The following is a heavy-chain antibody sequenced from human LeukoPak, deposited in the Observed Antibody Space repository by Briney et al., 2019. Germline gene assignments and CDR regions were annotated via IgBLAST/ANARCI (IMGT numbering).Heavy chain of an antibody. Sequence: GGSLRLSCAASGFRLSGYWMTWVRQAPGKGLEWVARLHADGVEQNYVDSVTGRFTMSRDNAKNSLDLQMNSLRVEDTAVYYCARGGYSFDYLGQGTLVVVST. D-gene: IGHD5-18*01. CDR3: ARGGYSFDY. CDR2: LHADGVEQ. J-gene: IGHJ4*02. V-gene: IGHV3-7*01. CDR1: GFRLSGYW.